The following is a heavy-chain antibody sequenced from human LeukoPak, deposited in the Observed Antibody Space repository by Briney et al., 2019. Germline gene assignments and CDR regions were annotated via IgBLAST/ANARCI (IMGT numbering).Heavy chain of an antibody. Sequence: GGSLRLSCAASGSTFSDYYMSWIRQAPGKGLEWVSYISSSGSTIYYADSVKGRFTNSRDNAKNSLYLQMNSLRAEDTAVYYCARDYYDSSIFDYWGQGTLVTVSS. D-gene: IGHD3-22*01. J-gene: IGHJ4*02. CDR1: GSTFSDYY. CDR3: ARDYYDSSIFDY. CDR2: ISSSGSTI. V-gene: IGHV3-11*01.